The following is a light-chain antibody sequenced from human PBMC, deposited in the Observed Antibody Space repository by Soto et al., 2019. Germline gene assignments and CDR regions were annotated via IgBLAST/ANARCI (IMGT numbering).Light chain of an antibody. J-gene: IGKJ1*01. CDR1: QSVSTNY. CDR2: GAS. CDR3: QQYGSLPWT. V-gene: IGKV3-20*01. Sequence: EIVLTQSPGTLSLSPGERATLSCRASQSVSTNYLAWYQQRPGQAPRLLIYGASSVAAGIPDRFSGSGSGTDFTLTISRLEPEDFAVYYCQQYGSLPWTFGQGTKVEIK.